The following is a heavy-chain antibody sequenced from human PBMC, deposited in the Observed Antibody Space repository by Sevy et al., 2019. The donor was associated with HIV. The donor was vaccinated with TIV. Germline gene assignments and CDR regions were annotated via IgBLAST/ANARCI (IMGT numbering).Heavy chain of an antibody. CDR1: GFTFSSYG. CDR2: IWYDGSNK. Sequence: GGSLRLSCAASGFTFSSYGMHWVSQAPGKGLEWVAVIWYDGSNKYYADTLKGRFTISRDNSKNTLYLQMNSPRAEDTAVYYCARDRCTNGVCYGFDYWGQGTLVTVSS. J-gene: IGHJ4*02. CDR3: ARDRCTNGVCYGFDY. D-gene: IGHD2-8*01. V-gene: IGHV3-33*01.